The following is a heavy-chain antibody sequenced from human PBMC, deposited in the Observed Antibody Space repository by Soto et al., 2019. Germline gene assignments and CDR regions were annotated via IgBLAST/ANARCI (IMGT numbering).Heavy chain of an antibody. V-gene: IGHV1-69*13. J-gene: IGHJ6*02. CDR2: IIPIFGTA. Sequence: SVKVSCKASGGTFSSYAISWVRQAPGQGLEWMGGIIPIFGTANYAQKFQGRVTITADESTSTAYMELSSLRSEDTAVYYCARDLYSSGWYVILYGMDVWGQGTTVTVSS. CDR3: ARDLYSSGWYVILYGMDV. D-gene: IGHD6-19*01. CDR1: GGTFSSYA.